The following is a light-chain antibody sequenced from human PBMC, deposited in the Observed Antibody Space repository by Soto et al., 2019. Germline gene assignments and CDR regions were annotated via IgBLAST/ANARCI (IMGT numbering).Light chain of an antibody. CDR3: QVWDTRSDHVV. J-gene: IGLJ3*02. CDR1: NIGSKN. V-gene: IGLV3-21*02. CDR2: DDR. Sequence: SYELTQPPSVSVGPGQTATITCGGSNIGSKNVHWFQQRPGQAPVLVVYDDRDRPSGIPERFSGSNSGNTATLTISRVEAGDEADYYCQVWDTRSDHVVFGGGTQLTVL.